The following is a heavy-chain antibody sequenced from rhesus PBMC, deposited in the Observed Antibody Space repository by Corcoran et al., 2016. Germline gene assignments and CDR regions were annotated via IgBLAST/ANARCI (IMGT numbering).Heavy chain of an antibody. CDR1: GGSISSSY. D-gene: IGHD5-42*01. V-gene: IGHV4S11*01. CDR2: IDSSGVT. J-gene: IGHJ3*01. Sequence: QVQLQESGPGLVKPSETLSLTCAVSGGSISSSYWSWIRQAPGKGLEWIGRIDSSGVTDSTPSLKSRVTLSVDTSKNQFSLKLRSVTAADTAVYFCARHWGYTQAFDFWGQGLRVTVSS. CDR3: ARHWGYTQAFDF.